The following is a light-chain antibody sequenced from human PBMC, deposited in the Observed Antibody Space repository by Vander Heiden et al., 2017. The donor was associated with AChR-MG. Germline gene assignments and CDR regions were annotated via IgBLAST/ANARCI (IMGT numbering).Light chain of an antibody. Sequence: IVLTQSPGTLSLSPGESAALPCRASQSVSSTSLAWYQQKPGQAPRLLLYGASTRASGIPDRFTGSGSGTDFTLSISRLEPEDFAIYYCQQYDSTPRTFGQGTKVEIK. V-gene: IGKV3-20*01. CDR1: QSVSSTS. CDR2: GAS. J-gene: IGKJ1*01. CDR3: QQYDSTPRT.